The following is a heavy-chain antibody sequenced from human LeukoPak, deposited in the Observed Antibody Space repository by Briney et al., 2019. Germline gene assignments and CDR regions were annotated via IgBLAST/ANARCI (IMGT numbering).Heavy chain of an antibody. CDR2: ISGSGFT. D-gene: IGHD6-6*01. J-gene: IGHJ4*02. CDR1: GFTFSSYA. Sequence: GGSLRLSCAASGFTFSSYAMSWVRQAPGKGLEWVSAISGSGFTYYADSVKGRFTISRDNSKNTLYLQMNSRRAEDTAVYYCARGLYSSSPWGQGTLVTVSS. V-gene: IGHV3-23*01. CDR3: ARGLYSSSP.